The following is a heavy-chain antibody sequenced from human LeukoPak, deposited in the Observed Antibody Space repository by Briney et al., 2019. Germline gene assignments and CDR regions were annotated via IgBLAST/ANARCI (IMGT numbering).Heavy chain of an antibody. V-gene: IGHV4-34*01. CDR3: ARQYSGGWYFSFDY. J-gene: IGHJ4*02. CDR1: GGSFSGYY. Sequence: SETLSLTCAVYGGSFSGYYWSWIRQPPGKGLEWIGEINHSGSTNYNPSLKSRVTISVDTSKNQFSLKLGSVTAADTAVYYCARQYSGGWYFSFDYWGQGTLVTVSS. D-gene: IGHD6-19*01. CDR2: INHSGST.